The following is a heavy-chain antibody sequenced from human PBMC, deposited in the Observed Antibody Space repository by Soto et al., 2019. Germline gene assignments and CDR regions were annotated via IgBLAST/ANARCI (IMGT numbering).Heavy chain of an antibody. J-gene: IGHJ6*02. Sequence: EASVKVSCKASGYTFTGYYIHWVRQAPGQGLEWMGWINPNSGGTNYAQKFQGWVTMTRDTSISTAYMELSRLRSDDTAVYYCARQRYTTSPIYYYYYGMDVWGQGTTVTVSS. CDR2: INPNSGGT. CDR3: ARQRYTTSPIYYYYYGMDV. CDR1: GYTFTGYY. V-gene: IGHV1-2*04. D-gene: IGHD6-6*01.